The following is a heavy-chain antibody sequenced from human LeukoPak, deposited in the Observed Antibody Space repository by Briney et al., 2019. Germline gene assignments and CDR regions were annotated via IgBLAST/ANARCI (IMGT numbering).Heavy chain of an antibody. D-gene: IGHD3-22*01. CDR1: GFTFSSYA. Sequence: GGSLRLSCAASGFTFSSYAMSWVRQAPGKGLEWVSAISGSGDSTYYGDSVKGRFTISRDNSKNTLYVQVNSLGTEDTAAYYCAKGSYYDSSGSFYFDYWGQGTLVTVSS. J-gene: IGHJ4*02. V-gene: IGHV3-23*01. CDR3: AKGSYYDSSGSFYFDY. CDR2: ISGSGDST.